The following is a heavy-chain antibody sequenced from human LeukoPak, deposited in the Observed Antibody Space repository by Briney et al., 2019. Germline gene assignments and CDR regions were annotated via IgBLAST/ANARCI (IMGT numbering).Heavy chain of an antibody. Sequence: LSGGSLRLSCSASGFTFKSYAMHWVRQAPGKGLEYASSINTNGANTYYADSVKGRFTISSDNSKNTLCLQMNSLRAEDTALYYCVKQVGPSTTFDIWGLGTMVTVSS. CDR3: VKQVGPSTTFDI. CDR2: INTNGANT. J-gene: IGHJ3*02. CDR1: GFTFKSYA. V-gene: IGHV3-64D*06. D-gene: IGHD1-14*01.